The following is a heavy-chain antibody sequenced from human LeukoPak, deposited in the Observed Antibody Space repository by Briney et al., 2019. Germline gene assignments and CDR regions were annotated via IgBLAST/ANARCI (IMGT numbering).Heavy chain of an antibody. CDR1: GGSFSGYY. Sequence: SETLSLTCAVYGGSFSGYYWSWIRQPPGKGLEWIGEINQGESTNYNPSLKSRVTISVDTSKNQFSLKLSSVTAADTAVYYCARGEEFQFSIVVVPAARPRVFDYWGQGTLVTVSS. D-gene: IGHD2-2*01. V-gene: IGHV4-34*01. CDR3: ARGEEFQFSIVVVPAARPRVFDY. CDR2: INQGEST. J-gene: IGHJ4*02.